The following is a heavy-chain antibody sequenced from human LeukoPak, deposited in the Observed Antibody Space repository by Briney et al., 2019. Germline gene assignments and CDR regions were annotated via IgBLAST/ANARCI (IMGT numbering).Heavy chain of an antibody. CDR2: ISAYNGNT. D-gene: IGHD3-3*01. Sequence: ASVKVSCKASGYTFTSYGISWVRQAPGQGLEWMGWISAYNGNTNYAQKLQGRVTMTTDTSTSTAYMELRSLRSDDTAVYYCARDYDFWIGYYTPGYWGQGTLVTVSS. CDR3: ARDYDFWIGYYTPGY. CDR1: GYTFTSYG. V-gene: IGHV1-18*01. J-gene: IGHJ4*02.